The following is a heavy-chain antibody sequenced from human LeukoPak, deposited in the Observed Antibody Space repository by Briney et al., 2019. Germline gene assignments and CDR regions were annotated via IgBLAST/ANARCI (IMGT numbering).Heavy chain of an antibody. V-gene: IGHV4-59*01. Sequence: SETLSLTCTVSGGSLSSYYWSWIRQPPGKELEWIGYIYYSGSTNYNPSLKSRVTISVDTSKNQFSLKLSSVTAADTAVYYCARDPNSGYLDYWGQGTLVTVSS. CDR2: IYYSGST. CDR3: ARDPNSGYLDY. D-gene: IGHD1-26*01. J-gene: IGHJ4*02. CDR1: GGSLSSYY.